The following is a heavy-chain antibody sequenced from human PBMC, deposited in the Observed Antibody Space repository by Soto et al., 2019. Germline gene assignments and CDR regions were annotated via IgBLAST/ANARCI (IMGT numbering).Heavy chain of an antibody. D-gene: IGHD3-10*01. CDR1: AGSISTTNW. CDR3: ATSSGSAYGLDV. J-gene: IGHJ6*02. CDR2: IYHTGTT. V-gene: IGHV4-4*02. Sequence: SETLSLTCAVSAGSISTTNWYVWVRQPPGMGLEWIGEIYHTGTTTYSPSLKSRVTMSVDTSKDQFSLRLSFVTAADTAVYYCATSSGSAYGLDVWGPGATVTVSS.